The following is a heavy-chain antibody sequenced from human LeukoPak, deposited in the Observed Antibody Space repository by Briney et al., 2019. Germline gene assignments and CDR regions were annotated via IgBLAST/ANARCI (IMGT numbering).Heavy chain of an antibody. Sequence: GGSLRLSCAASGFTFSSYSMNWVRQAPGKGLEWVSSISSSSSYIYYADSVKGRFTISRDNAKNSLYLQMNSLRAEDTAVYYCASPVIVTKRNYYYCMDVWGKGTTVTVSS. CDR2: ISSSSSYI. J-gene: IGHJ6*04. CDR1: GFTFSSYS. CDR3: ASPVIVTKRNYYYCMDV. D-gene: IGHD2-15*01. V-gene: IGHV3-21*01.